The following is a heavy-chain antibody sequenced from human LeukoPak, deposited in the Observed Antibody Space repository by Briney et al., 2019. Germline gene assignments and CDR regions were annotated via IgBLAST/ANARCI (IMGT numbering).Heavy chain of an antibody. V-gene: IGHV4-31*11. CDR3: AREASIRSGYYSSY. Sequence: PSETLSLTCAVYGGSFSGYYWSWIRQHPGKGLEWIGYIYYSGSTYYNPSLKSRVTISVDTSKNQFSLKLSSVTAADTAVYYCAREASIRSGYYSSYWGQGTLVTVSS. J-gene: IGHJ4*02. D-gene: IGHD3-3*01. CDR2: IYYSGST. CDR1: GGSFSGYY.